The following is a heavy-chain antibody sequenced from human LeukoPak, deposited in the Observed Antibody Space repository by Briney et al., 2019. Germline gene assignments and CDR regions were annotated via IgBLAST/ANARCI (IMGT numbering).Heavy chain of an antibody. CDR2: INWNGGST. Sequence: GGSLRLSCAASGITFDDYAMSWVRQAPGKGLEWVSGINWNGGSTGYADSVKGRFTVSRDNAKNSLYLQMNSLRAEDTALYYCARGGDSSGSYFDYWGQGTLVTVSS. V-gene: IGHV3-20*04. D-gene: IGHD3-22*01. J-gene: IGHJ4*02. CDR1: GITFDDYA. CDR3: ARGGDSSGSYFDY.